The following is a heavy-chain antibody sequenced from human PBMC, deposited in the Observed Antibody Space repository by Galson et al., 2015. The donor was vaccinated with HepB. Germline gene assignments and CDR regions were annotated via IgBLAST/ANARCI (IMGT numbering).Heavy chain of an antibody. V-gene: IGHV3-23*01. D-gene: IGHD2-21*02. Sequence: SLRLSCAASGFIFTRYAISWVRQAPGKGLEWVSSIGGSGGSTYYADSVKGRFTFSRDNSKNTVYLQMDSLRVEDTAVYYCAKVAILGVTPHYFDYGGQGTLVTVSS. J-gene: IGHJ4*02. CDR2: IGGSGGST. CDR1: GFIFTRYA. CDR3: AKVAILGVTPHYFDY.